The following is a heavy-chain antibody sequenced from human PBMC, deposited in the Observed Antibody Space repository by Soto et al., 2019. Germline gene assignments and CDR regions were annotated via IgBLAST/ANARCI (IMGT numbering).Heavy chain of an antibody. CDR2: IGPRSNNI. V-gene: IGHV3-48*02. D-gene: IGHD3-3*01. CDR3: AKVGGNGYDFWSGYYGEDDYYFDY. J-gene: IGHJ4*02. Sequence: SGGSLRLSCAASGFIFSSYSMNWVRQAPGKGLEWVSYIGPRSNNIHYVDSVKGRFTISRDNVKNSLYLQMNSLRDEDTAVYYCAKVGGNGYDFWSGYYGEDDYYFDYWGQGTLVTVSS. CDR1: GFIFSSYS.